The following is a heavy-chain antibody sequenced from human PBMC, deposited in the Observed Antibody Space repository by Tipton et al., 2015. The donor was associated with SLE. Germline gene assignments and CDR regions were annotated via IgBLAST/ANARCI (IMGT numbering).Heavy chain of an antibody. V-gene: IGHV4-39*07. J-gene: IGHJ5*02. CDR2: IFHSGTT. Sequence: TLSLTCTVSGGSITRSGDYWGWIRQPPGKGLEWIGSIFHSGTTSYKSSLESRVTISVDPSKNQFSLKVTSVTAADTAVYYCVRVGGVWGSSTIYPDHWGQGTLVTVSS. D-gene: IGHD2-2*01. CDR1: GGSITRSGDY. CDR3: VRVGGVWGSSTIYPDH.